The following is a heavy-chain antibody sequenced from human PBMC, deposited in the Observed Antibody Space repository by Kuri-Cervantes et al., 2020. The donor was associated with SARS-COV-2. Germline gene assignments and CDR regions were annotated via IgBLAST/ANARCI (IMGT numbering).Heavy chain of an antibody. Sequence: GESLKISCVASGFTFSSYAIHCVRQAPGKGLEGVAVISDDGKKKYYADSVKGRFTISRDNSKNTVYLQMNSLRSEDTAVYYCAREGYYDSSGNYAATGMDVWGKGTTVTVSS. J-gene: IGHJ6*03. CDR1: GFTFSSYA. D-gene: IGHD3-22*01. CDR2: ISDDGKKK. CDR3: AREGYYDSSGNYAATGMDV. V-gene: IGHV3-30*04.